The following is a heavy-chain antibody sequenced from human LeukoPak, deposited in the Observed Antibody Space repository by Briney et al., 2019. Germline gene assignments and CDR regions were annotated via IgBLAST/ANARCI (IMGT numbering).Heavy chain of an antibody. J-gene: IGHJ5*02. D-gene: IGHD6-13*01. V-gene: IGHV3-53*01. CDR2: IYSGGST. Sequence: PGGSLRLPCAASGFTVSSNYMSWVRQAPGKGLEWVSVIYSGGSTYYSDSVKGRLTISRDNSKNTLYLQMNSLRAEDTAVYYCAAGYSSSWYKTYNWFDPWGQGTLVTVSS. CDR3: AAGYSSSWYKTYNWFDP. CDR1: GFTVSSNY.